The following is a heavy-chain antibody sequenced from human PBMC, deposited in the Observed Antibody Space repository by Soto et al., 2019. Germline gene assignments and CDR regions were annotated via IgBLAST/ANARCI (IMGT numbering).Heavy chain of an antibody. CDR2: INHSGST. CDR1: GGSFSGYY. V-gene: IGHV4-34*01. J-gene: IGHJ6*02. Sequence: ETLSLTCAVYGGSFSGYYWSWIRQPPGKGLEWIGEINHSGSTNYNPSLKSRVTISVDTSKNQFSLKLSSVTAADTAVYYCARSGPLLRYFDWLLSPRGTMDVWGQGTTVTVSS. CDR3: ARSGPLLRYFDWLLSPRGTMDV. D-gene: IGHD3-9*01.